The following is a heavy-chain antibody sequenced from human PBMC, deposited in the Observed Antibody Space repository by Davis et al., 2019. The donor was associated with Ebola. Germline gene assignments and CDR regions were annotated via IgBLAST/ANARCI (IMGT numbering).Heavy chain of an antibody. D-gene: IGHD4-17*01. CDR2: INHSGST. CDR3: ARGVYGAYFDN. J-gene: IGHJ4*02. Sequence: PSETLSLTCAVYGGSFSGYYWSWVRQPPGKGLEWIGEINHSGSTKYIPSLMSRVTISLDTSRNQFSLKLSSVTAADTAVYYCARGVYGAYFDNWGQGTLVTVSS. V-gene: IGHV4-34*01. CDR1: GGSFSGYY.